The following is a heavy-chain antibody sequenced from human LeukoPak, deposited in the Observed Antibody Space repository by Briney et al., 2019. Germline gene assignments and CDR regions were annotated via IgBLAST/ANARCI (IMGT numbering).Heavy chain of an antibody. V-gene: IGHV4-59*08. CDR3: ARGATRETFDY. Sequence: SETLTLTCTVSGGSISSYYWSWIRQPPGKGLEWIGYIYYSGSTNYNPSLKSRVSISVDTSKNQFSLKLSSVTAADTAVYYCARGATRETFDYWGQGTLVTVSS. D-gene: IGHD5-12*01. J-gene: IGHJ4*02. CDR1: GGSISSYY. CDR2: IYYSGST.